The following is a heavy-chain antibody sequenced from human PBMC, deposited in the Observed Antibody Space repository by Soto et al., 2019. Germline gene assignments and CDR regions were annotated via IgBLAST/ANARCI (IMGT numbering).Heavy chain of an antibody. CDR1: GYTFPDYG. CDR3: ARDRDDSSWSTAENFQH. D-gene: IGHD3-22*01. J-gene: IGHJ1*01. Sequence: QVQLVQSGAEVKKPGASVKVSCKASGYTFPDYGIHWVRQAPGQGLEWMGWINTYNGNTYYTQNLQGRVTMTRDTSTSTACMDLRSLRFDVTALYYCARDRDDSSWSTAENFQHWGQGTLVTVSS. CDR2: INTYNGNT. V-gene: IGHV1-18*01.